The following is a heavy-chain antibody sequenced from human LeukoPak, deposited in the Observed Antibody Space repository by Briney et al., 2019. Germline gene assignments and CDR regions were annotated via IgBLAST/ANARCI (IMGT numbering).Heavy chain of an antibody. CDR3: ARESVTIFGVVIINSAFDI. CDR2: IIPIFGTA. CDR1: GGTFSSYA. D-gene: IGHD3-3*01. V-gene: IGHV1-69*05. Sequence: SVKVSCEASGGTFSSYAISWVRQAPGQGLEWMGGIIPIFGTANYAQKFQGRVTITTDESTSTAYMELSSLRSEDTAVYYCARESVTIFGVVIINSAFDIWGQGTMVTVSS. J-gene: IGHJ3*02.